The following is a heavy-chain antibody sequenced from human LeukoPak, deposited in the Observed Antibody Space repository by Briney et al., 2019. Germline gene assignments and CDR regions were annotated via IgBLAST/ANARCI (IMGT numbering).Heavy chain of an antibody. CDR3: AREVIEDWFDP. J-gene: IGHJ5*02. CDR1: GGSISSGAYY. Sequence: SQTLSLTCTVSGGSISSGAYYWDWIRQHPGKGLEWIGYIYYSGSTYYNPSLKSRVTMSVDTSKNQFSLKLSSVTAADTAVYYCAREVIEDWFDPWGQGTLVTVSS. CDR2: IYYSGST. V-gene: IGHV4-31*03. D-gene: IGHD2/OR15-2a*01.